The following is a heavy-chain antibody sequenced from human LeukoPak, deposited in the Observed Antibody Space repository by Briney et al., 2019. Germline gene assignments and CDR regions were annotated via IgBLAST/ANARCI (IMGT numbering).Heavy chain of an antibody. CDR2: IYYSGAT. V-gene: IGHV4-59*01. Sequence: SETLSLTCTVSGGSIGTVYWSWIRQPPGKGLEWMGYIYYSGATNYNPSLKSRVTISVDTSKNQFSLNLTSVTAADTAVYYCARSGPHTYEIPNYWGQGTLVTVSS. CDR1: GGSIGTVY. D-gene: IGHD2-8*01. J-gene: IGHJ4*02. CDR3: ARSGPHTYEIPNY.